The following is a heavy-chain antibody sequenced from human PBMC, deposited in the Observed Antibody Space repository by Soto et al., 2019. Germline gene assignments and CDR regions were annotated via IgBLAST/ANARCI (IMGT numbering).Heavy chain of an antibody. CDR3: AKDRRAGGNYGFYSDC. CDR2: ISATGAGT. Sequence: EVQLLESGGGLVQPGGSLRLSCAASGFTFSSYGMTWVRQAPGKGLEWVSFISATGAGTYYADSVKGRFTISRDNSKNTLYLQMTSLRADDTAVYYCAKDRRAGGNYGFYSDCWGQGALVIVSS. J-gene: IGHJ4*02. V-gene: IGHV3-23*01. D-gene: IGHD1-7*01. CDR1: GFTFSSYG.